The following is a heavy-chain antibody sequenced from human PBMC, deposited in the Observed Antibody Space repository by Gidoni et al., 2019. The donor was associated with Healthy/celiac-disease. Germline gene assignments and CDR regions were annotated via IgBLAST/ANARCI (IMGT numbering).Heavy chain of an antibody. J-gene: IGHJ6*03. D-gene: IGHD2-15*01. CDR1: GGSISSSSYY. CDR2: IYYSGST. V-gene: IGHV4-39*01. Sequence: QLQLQESGPGLVKPSETLSLTCTVSGGSISSSSYYWGWIRQPPGKGLEWIGSIYYSGSTYYNPSLKSRVTISVDTSKNQFSLKLSSVTAADTAVYYCARHGGPYYYYYYMDVWGKGTTVTVSS. CDR3: ARHGGPYYYYYYMDV.